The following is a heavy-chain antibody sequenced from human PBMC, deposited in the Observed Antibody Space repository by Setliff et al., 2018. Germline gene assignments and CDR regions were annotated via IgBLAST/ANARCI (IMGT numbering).Heavy chain of an antibody. CDR1: AHIFKSYG. Sequence: ASVKVSCKASAHIFKSYGISWVRQAPGQGLEWVGWISSYNDVTSYAQRFQGRVTFTRDTSTSTLYMELSSLISEDTAVYYCARAGSAAAGRKGVFEYWGQGSLVTVSS. V-gene: IGHV1-18*01. D-gene: IGHD6-13*01. CDR3: ARAGSAAAGRKGVFEY. CDR2: ISSYNDVT. J-gene: IGHJ4*02.